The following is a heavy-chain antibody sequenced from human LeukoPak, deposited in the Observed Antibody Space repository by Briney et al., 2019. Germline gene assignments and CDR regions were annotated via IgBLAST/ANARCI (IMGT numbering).Heavy chain of an antibody. Sequence: ASVKVSCKASGYTFTGYYMHWVRQAPGQGLEWMGWINPNSGGTNYAQKFQGRVTMIRDTSISTTYMELSSLRSDDTAIYYCARDRSSGRDFDHWGQGTLVTVSS. J-gene: IGHJ4*02. V-gene: IGHV1-2*02. CDR2: INPNSGGT. CDR1: GYTFTGYY. D-gene: IGHD6-25*01. CDR3: ARDRSSGRDFDH.